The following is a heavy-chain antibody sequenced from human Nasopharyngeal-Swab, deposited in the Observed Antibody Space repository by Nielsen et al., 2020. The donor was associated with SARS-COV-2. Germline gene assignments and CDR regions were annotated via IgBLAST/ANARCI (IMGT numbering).Heavy chain of an antibody. CDR3: ARDKEAGYYYYYGMDV. D-gene: IGHD6-13*01. CDR1: GYTFTDYY. J-gene: IGHJ6*02. V-gene: IGHV1-2*06. Sequence: ASVKVSCKASGYTFTDYYMHWVRQAPGQGLEWMGRINPNSGGTNYAQKFQGRVTMTRDTSISTAYMELRSLRSDDTAVYYCARDKEAGYYYYYGMDVWGQGTTVTVSS. CDR2: INPNSGGT.